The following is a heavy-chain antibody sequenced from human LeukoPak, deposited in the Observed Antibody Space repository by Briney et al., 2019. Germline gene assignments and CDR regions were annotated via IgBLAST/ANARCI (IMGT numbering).Heavy chain of an antibody. V-gene: IGHV4-4*09. CDR1: GGSISSYY. CDR2: IYTSGST. J-gene: IGHJ5*02. D-gene: IGHD2-2*01. CDR3: ARGCCSSTSCYVNWFDP. Sequence: SETLSLTCTVSGGSISSYYWSWIRQPPGKGLEWIGYIYTSGSTNYNPSLKSRVTISVDTSKNQFSLKLSSVTAADTAVYYCARGCCSSTSCYVNWFDPWGQGTLVPSPQ.